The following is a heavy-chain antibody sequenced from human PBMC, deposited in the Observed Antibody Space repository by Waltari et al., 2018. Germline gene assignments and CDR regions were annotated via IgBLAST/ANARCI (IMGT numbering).Heavy chain of an antibody. CDR1: GGTFSSYP. D-gene: IGHD6-13*01. Sequence: QVQLVQSGAEVKKPGSSVKVSCKASGGTFSSYPISWVRTAPGQGLEWMGRIIPILGIANYAQKFQGRVTITADKSTSTAYMELSSLRSEDTAVYYCARRRHSSSWYVSEYWGQGTLVTVSS. CDR2: IIPILGIA. CDR3: ARRRHSSSWYVSEY. V-gene: IGHV1-69*02. J-gene: IGHJ4*02.